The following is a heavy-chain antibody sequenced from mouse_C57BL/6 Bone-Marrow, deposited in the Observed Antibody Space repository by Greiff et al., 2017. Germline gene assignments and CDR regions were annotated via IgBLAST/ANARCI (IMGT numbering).Heavy chain of an antibody. Sequence: EVKLMESGGGLVQPGGSLSLSCAASGFTFTDYYMSWVRQPPGKALEWLGFIRNKANGYTTEYSASVKGRFTISRDNSQSILYLHMNALRAEDSATYYCARYDGSPFAYWGQGTLVTVSA. CDR1: GFTFTDYY. CDR3: ARYDGSPFAY. CDR2: IRNKANGYTT. D-gene: IGHD2-3*01. J-gene: IGHJ3*01. V-gene: IGHV7-3*01.